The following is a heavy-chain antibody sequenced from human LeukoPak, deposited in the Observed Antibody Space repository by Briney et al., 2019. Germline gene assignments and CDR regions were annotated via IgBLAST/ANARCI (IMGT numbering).Heavy chain of an antibody. Sequence: QPGGSLRLSCAASGFTFSSTSMSWVRQAPGKGLEWVAVTVGGGDGTYYADSVKGRFTVSRDNSKNTLYLQMNSLRAEDTAVYYCASTVGGSETYYNDHWGQGTLVSVSS. D-gene: IGHD3-10*01. CDR3: ASTVGGSETYYNDH. V-gene: IGHV3-23*01. CDR1: GFTFSSTS. CDR2: TVGGGDGT. J-gene: IGHJ4*02.